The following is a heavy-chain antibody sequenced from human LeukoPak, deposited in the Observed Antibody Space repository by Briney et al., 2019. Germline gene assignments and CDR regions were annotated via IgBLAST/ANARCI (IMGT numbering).Heavy chain of an antibody. D-gene: IGHD3-10*01. V-gene: IGHV3-21*01. Sequence: GGSLRLSCAASGFTFSSYSMNWVRQAPGKGLEWVSSISSSSSYIYYADSVKGRFTISRDNAKNSLYLQMNSLRAEDTAVYYCARPITMLRGIPDYYFDYWGQGTLVTVSS. J-gene: IGHJ4*02. CDR1: GFTFSSYS. CDR3: ARPITMLRGIPDYYFDY. CDR2: ISSSSSYI.